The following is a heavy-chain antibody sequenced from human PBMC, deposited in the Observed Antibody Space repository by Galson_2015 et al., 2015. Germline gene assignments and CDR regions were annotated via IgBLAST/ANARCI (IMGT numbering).Heavy chain of an antibody. J-gene: IGHJ6*02. CDR2: IVVGSGNT. V-gene: IGHV1-58*01. CDR3: ARNQESSTIRYYYYGMDV. D-gene: IGHD2-2*01. CDR1: GFTFTSSA. Sequence: SVKVSCKASGFTFTSSAVQWVRQARGQRLEWIGWIVVGSGNTNYAQKFQERVTITRDMSTSTAYMELSSLRSEDTAVYYCARNQESSTIRYYYYGMDVWGQGTTVTVSS.